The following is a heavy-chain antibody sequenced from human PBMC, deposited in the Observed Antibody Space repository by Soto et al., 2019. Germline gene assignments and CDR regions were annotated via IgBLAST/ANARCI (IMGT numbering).Heavy chain of an antibody. V-gene: IGHV3-15*01. CDR1: GFTFSNAW. Sequence: GGSLRLSCAASGFTFSNAWMSWVRQAPGKGLEWVGRTKSKTDGGTTVYAAPVKGRFTISRDDSKTTLYLQMNSLQTEDTAVYYCTTEESYGDYIKYYYGMAAWGQGTTVTVSS. CDR2: TKSKTDGGTT. D-gene: IGHD4-17*01. J-gene: IGHJ6*02. CDR3: TTEESYGDYIKYYYGMAA.